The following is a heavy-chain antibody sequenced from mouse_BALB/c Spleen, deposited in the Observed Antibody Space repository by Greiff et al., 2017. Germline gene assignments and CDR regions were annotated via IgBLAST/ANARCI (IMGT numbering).Heavy chain of an antibody. CDR3: AGWNWDEGAMDY. Sequence: QVQLQQPGAELVRPGASVKLSCKASGYTFTSYWMNWVEQRPEQGLEWIGRIDPYDSETHYNQKFKDKDILTVDKSSSTVYMQLSNPRSEDSAVYYCAGWNWDEGAMDYWGQGTTVTVSS. CDR2: IDPYDSET. D-gene: IGHD4-1*01. V-gene: IGHV1-74*01. J-gene: IGHJ4*01. CDR1: GYTFTSYW.